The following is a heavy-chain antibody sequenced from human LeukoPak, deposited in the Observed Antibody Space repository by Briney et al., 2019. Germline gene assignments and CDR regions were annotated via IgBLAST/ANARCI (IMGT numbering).Heavy chain of an antibody. V-gene: IGHV3-21*01. Sequence: GGSLRLSCAASGFTFSSYSMNWVRQAPGKGLEWVSSISSSSSYIYYADSVEGRFTISRDNAKNSLYLQMNSLRAEDTAVYYCARDRRSSTSLFDYWGQGTLVTVSS. CDR2: ISSSSSYI. D-gene: IGHD2-2*01. J-gene: IGHJ4*02. CDR3: ARDRRSSTSLFDY. CDR1: GFTFSSYS.